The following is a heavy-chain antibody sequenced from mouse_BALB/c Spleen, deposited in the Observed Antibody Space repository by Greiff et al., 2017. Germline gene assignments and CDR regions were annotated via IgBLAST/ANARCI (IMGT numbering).Heavy chain of an antibody. CDR1: GYSFTSYW. D-gene: IGHD3-2*01. CDR3: ARSGTARVRFAY. Sequence: VQLQQSGPQLVRPGASVKISCKASGYSFTSYWMHWVKQRPGQGLEWIGMIDPSDSETRLNQKFKDKATLTVDKSSSTAYMQLSSPTSEDSAVYYCARSGTARVRFAYWGQGTLVTVSA. J-gene: IGHJ3*01. V-gene: IGHV1S127*01. CDR2: IDPSDSET.